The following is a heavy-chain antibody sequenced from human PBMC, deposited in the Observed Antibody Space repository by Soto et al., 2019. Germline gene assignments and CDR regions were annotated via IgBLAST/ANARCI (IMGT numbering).Heavy chain of an antibody. CDR2: IYHSGST. CDR1: GGSISSSNW. J-gene: IGHJ6*02. CDR3: ARDTRGAIYYYYGMDV. D-gene: IGHD3-10*01. V-gene: IGHV4-4*02. Sequence: KPSETLSLTCAVSGGSISSSNWCSWVRQPPGKGLEWIGEIYHSGSTNYNPSLKSRVTISVDKSKNQFSLKLSSVTAADTAVYYCARDTRGAIYYYYGMDVWGQGTTVTVSS.